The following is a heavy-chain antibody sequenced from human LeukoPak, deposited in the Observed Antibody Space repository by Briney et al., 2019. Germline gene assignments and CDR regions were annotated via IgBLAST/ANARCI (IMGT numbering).Heavy chain of an antibody. Sequence: GGSLRLSCMASGFTFDDYAMHWVRQAPGKGLEWVAGISWNSGNIAYADSVKGRFSISRDNAENSVYLQMDGLVSEDTALYYCTKSTGYNWNDKDAFDVWGQGAMVTVSS. D-gene: IGHD1-1*01. CDR1: GFTFDDYA. CDR2: ISWNSGNI. V-gene: IGHV3-9*01. J-gene: IGHJ3*01. CDR3: TKSTGYNWNDKDAFDV.